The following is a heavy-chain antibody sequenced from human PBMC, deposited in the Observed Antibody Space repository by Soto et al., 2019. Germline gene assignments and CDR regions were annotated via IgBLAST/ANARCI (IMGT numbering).Heavy chain of an antibody. CDR2: VNGGNGNT. D-gene: IGHD6-19*01. J-gene: IGHJ3*02. V-gene: IGHV1-3*01. Sequence: ASVKVSCKASGYTFTSFAIHWVRQAPGQRLEWMGWVNGGNGNTKYSQKFQGRVTLTRDTSATTAYMELSSLRSEDTAVYYCARSSGWYALDIWGQGTMVTVS. CDR1: GYTFTSFA. CDR3: ARSSGWYALDI.